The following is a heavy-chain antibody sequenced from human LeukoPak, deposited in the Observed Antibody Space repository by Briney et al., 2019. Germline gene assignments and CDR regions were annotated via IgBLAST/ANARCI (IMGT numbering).Heavy chain of an antibody. V-gene: IGHV3-30*02. J-gene: IGHJ4*02. CDR3: AKYADYYGSSGESNFDY. D-gene: IGHD3-22*01. CDR1: GFTFSSYG. CDR2: IRYDGSNK. Sequence: GGSLRLSCAASGFTFSSYGMHWVRQAPGKGLEWVAFIRYDGSNKYYADSVKGRFTISRDNSKNTLYLQMNSLRAEDTAVYYCAKYADYYGSSGESNFDYWGQGTLVTVSS.